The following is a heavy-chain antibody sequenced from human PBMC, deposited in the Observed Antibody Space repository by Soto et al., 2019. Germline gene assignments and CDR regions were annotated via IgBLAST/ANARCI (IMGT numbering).Heavy chain of an antibody. D-gene: IGHD3-3*01. J-gene: IGHJ6*02. V-gene: IGHV3-11*01. Sequence: QVQLVESGGGLVKPGGSLRLSCAASGFTFSDYYMSWIRQAPGKGLEWVSYISSGGSSVYYADSVKGRFTISRDNAKNSLYLEMNSLRGEDTAVYYCARERSDPYGMDVWGQGTTVTVSS. CDR2: ISSGGSSV. CDR1: GFTFSDYY. CDR3: ARERSDPYGMDV.